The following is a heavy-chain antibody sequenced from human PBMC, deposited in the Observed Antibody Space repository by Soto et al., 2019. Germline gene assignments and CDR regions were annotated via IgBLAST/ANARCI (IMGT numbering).Heavy chain of an antibody. J-gene: IGHJ4*02. CDR1: GFTFSSYG. V-gene: IGHV3-30*03. CDR3: AYWNGSEGDYFDY. Sequence: GRSLRLSWAASGFTFSSYGMHWVRQAPGKGLEWVAVISYDGSNKYYADSVKGRFTISRDNSKNTLYLQMNSLRAEDTAVYYCAYWNGSEGDYFDYWGQRTLVTVSS. CDR2: ISYDGSNK. D-gene: IGHD1-1*01.